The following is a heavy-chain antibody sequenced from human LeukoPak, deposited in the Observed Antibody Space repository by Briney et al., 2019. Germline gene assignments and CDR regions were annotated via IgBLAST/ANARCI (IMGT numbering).Heavy chain of an antibody. J-gene: IGHJ4*02. CDR1: GGSISRYY. Sequence: SETLSLTCTVSGGSISRYYWSWIRQPPGKGLEWIGYIYYSGSTNYNPSLKSRVTISVDTSKNQFSLKLSSVSAADTAVNYFARSEWELPVDYWGQGTLVTVSS. D-gene: IGHD1-26*01. CDR3: ARSEWELPVDY. CDR2: IYYSGST. V-gene: IGHV4-59*08.